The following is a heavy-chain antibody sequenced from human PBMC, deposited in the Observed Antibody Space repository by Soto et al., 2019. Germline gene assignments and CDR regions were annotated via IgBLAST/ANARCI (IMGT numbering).Heavy chain of an antibody. CDR1: GGSFSGYY. CDR2: INHSGST. J-gene: IGHJ6*03. Sequence: SETLSLTCAVYGGSFSGYYWSWIRQPPGKGLEWIGEINHSGSTNYNPSHKSRVTKSVDKSKNQISLKQNSVTAADKAVFYCARFTSNYYYYYYMDVWGKGTTVTVSS. CDR3: ARFTSNYYYYYYMDV. V-gene: IGHV4-34*01. D-gene: IGHD4-4*01.